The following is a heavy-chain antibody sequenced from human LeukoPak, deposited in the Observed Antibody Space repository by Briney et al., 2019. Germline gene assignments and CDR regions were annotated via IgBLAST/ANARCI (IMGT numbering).Heavy chain of an antibody. CDR3: ARDYGGDSAADY. J-gene: IGHJ4*02. D-gene: IGHD4-23*01. CDR2: MNPNSGNT. Sequence: ASVKVSCKASGYTFTSYDINWVRHATGQGLEWMGWMNPNSGNTGYAQKFQGRVTMTRSTSISTAYMELSSLRSEDTAVYYCARDYGGDSAADYWGQGTLVTVSS. CDR1: GYTFTSYD. V-gene: IGHV1-8*01.